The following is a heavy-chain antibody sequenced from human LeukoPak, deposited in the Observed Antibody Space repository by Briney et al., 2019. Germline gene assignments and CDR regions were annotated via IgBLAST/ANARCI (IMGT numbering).Heavy chain of an antibody. CDR1: GFTFSSYA. CDR2: ISYDGGNK. V-gene: IGHV3-30-3*01. Sequence: GRSLRLSCAASGFTFSSYAMHWVRQAPGKGLEWVAVISYDGGNKYYADSVKGRFTISRDNSKNTLYLQMNSLRAEDTAVYYCARGGRGPLYSSGWYGAFDIWGQGTMVTVSS. D-gene: IGHD6-19*01. J-gene: IGHJ3*02. CDR3: ARGGRGPLYSSGWYGAFDI.